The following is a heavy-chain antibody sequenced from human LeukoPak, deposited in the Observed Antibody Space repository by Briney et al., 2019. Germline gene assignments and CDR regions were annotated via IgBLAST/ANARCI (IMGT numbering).Heavy chain of an antibody. CDR2: ISGSGGST. D-gene: IGHD2-15*01. CDR3: ARARYCSGGSCLVGY. Sequence: QTGGSLRLSCAASGFTFSSYAMSWVRQAPGKGLEWVSAISGSGGSTYYADSVKGRFTISRDNSKNTLYLQMNSLRAEDTAVYYCARARYCSGGSCLVGYWGQGTLVTASS. J-gene: IGHJ4*02. V-gene: IGHV3-23*01. CDR1: GFTFSSYA.